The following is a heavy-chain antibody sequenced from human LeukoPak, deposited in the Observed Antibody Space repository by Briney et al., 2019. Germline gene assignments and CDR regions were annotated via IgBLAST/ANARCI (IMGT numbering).Heavy chain of an antibody. J-gene: IGHJ4*02. D-gene: IGHD2-21*02. V-gene: IGHV4-39*01. Sequence: SETLSLTCTVSGVSVRNNNYYWGWIRQPPGKGLEWIGSIYYSGATYYNPSLKSRVTISIDTSNNQLSLKLTSVTAADTAVYYCARGGDQTSGDYWGRGTQVAVSS. CDR3: ARGGDQTSGDY. CDR2: IYYSGAT. CDR1: GVSVRNNNYY.